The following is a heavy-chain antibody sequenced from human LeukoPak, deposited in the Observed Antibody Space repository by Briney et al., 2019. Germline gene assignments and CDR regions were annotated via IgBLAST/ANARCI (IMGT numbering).Heavy chain of an antibody. CDR1: GSTFSSYA. Sequence: GSSVKVSCKASGSTFSSYAISWVRQAPGQGLEWMGGIIPIFGTANYAQKFQGRVTITADESTSTAYMELSSLRSEDTAVYYCARSYGSGSYPGLYYYYYGMDVWGQGTTVTVSS. CDR2: IIPIFGTA. V-gene: IGHV1-69*01. D-gene: IGHD3-10*01. CDR3: ARSYGSGSYPGLYYYYYGMDV. J-gene: IGHJ6*02.